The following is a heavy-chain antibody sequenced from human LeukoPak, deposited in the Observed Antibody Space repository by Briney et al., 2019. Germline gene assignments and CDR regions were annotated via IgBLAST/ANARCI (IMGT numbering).Heavy chain of an antibody. V-gene: IGHV3-74*01. CDR3: VRDLQRHYLGVAVAGRRRWFDP. CDR1: GFTFTSYW. D-gene: IGHD6-13*01. J-gene: IGHJ5*02. Sequence: GGSLRLSCATSGFTFTSYWMHWVRQAPGKGLVWVSRINSDGSSTNYADSVKGRFTISRDNAKNTLYLQMNSLRAEDTAIYYCVRDLQRHYLGVAVAGRRRWFDPWGQGTLVTVSS. CDR2: INSDGSST.